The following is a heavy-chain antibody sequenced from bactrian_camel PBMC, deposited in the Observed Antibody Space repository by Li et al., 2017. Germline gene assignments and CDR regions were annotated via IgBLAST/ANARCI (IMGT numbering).Heavy chain of an antibody. CDR1: GDIYDSYCNA. J-gene: IGHJ4*01. D-gene: IGHD4*01. CDR2: IDYDGTQ. Sequence: VQLVESGGGSVQSGGSLKLSCAYSGDIYDSYCNADMSWYRQAPGKEREFVSSIDYDGTQKYADSVKGRFTISQDNAKNSVYLQMNNLKPEDTAVYHCAAIDVPIATMCSNYTQGTQVTVS. V-gene: IGHV3S53*01.